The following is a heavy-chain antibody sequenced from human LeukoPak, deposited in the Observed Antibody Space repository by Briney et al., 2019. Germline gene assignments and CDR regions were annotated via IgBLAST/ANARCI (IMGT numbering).Heavy chain of an antibody. V-gene: IGHV4-34*01. CDR3: ARRFGCSSTSCYAWVWFDP. D-gene: IGHD2-2*01. CDR1: GGSFSGYY. Sequence: SETLSLTCAVYGGSFSGYYWSWIRQPPGKGLEWIGEINHSGSTNYNPSLKSRVTISVDTSKNQFSLKLSSVTAADTAVYYCARRFGCSSTSCYAWVWFDPWGQGTLVTVSS. CDR2: INHSGST. J-gene: IGHJ5*02.